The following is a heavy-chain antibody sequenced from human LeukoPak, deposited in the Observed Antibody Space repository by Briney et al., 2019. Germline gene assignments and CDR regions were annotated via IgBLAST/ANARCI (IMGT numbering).Heavy chain of an antibody. CDR1: GGSISSYY. D-gene: IGHD3-16*01. J-gene: IGHJ4*02. CDR3: ASGLGDYFDY. Sequence: SETLSLTCTVSGGSISSYYWSWIRQPPGKGLEWIGYFSYSGSTNYNPSLKRRVTIPPDTSKNQFSLKLSSVTAADTATYYCASGLGDYFDYWGQGTLVTVSS. V-gene: IGHV4-59*01. CDR2: FSYSGST.